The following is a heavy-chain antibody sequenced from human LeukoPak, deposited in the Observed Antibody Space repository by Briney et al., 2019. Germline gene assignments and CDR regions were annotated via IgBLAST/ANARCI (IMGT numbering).Heavy chain of an antibody. CDR2: IYSGGST. V-gene: IGHV3-66*02. D-gene: IGHD6-6*01. CDR1: EFTVSGNY. Sequence: GGSLRLSCAASEFTVSGNYMSWVRQAPGKGLEWVSVIYSGGSTYYADSVKGRFTISRDNSENTLYLQMNSLRAEDTAVYYCAKMSSSDHFDYWGQGTLVTVSS. CDR3: AKMSSSDHFDY. J-gene: IGHJ4*02.